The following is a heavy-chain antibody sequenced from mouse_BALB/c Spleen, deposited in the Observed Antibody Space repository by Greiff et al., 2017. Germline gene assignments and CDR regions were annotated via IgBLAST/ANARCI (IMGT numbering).Heavy chain of an antibody. J-gene: IGHJ4*01. CDR3: ARDRGSSYDYAMDY. Sequence: EVQGVESGGGLVQPGGSLRLSCATSGFTFTDYYMSWVRQPPGKALEWLGFIRNKANGYTTEYSASVKGRFTISRDNSQSILYLQMNTLRAEDSATYYCARDRGSSYDYAMDYWGQGTSVTVSS. D-gene: IGHD1-1*01. CDR2: IRNKANGYTT. V-gene: IGHV7-3*02. CDR1: GFTFTDYY.